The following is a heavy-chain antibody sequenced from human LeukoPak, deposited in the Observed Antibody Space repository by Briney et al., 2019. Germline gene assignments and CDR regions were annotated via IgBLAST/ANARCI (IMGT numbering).Heavy chain of an antibody. J-gene: IGHJ6*02. D-gene: IGHD3-10*01. CDR3: ARWHYYGSGSPYYYYAMDV. Sequence: SETLSLTCTVSGGSIDNYYWNWIRQPAGKGLEWIGRIYTSGSMNYNPPLKSRVTMSVDTSKNQFSLKLSSVTAADTAVYFCARWHYYGSGSPYYYYAMDVWGQGTTVTVSS. V-gene: IGHV4-4*07. CDR2: IYTSGSM. CDR1: GGSIDNYY.